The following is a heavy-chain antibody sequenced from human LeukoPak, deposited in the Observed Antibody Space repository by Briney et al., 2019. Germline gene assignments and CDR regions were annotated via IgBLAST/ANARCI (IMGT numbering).Heavy chain of an antibody. D-gene: IGHD2-15*01. CDR2: ISYDGSNK. CDR1: GFTFSSYG. Sequence: PGGSLRLSCAASGFTFSSYGMPWVRQAPGKGLEWVAVISYDGSNKYYADSVKGRFTISRDNSKNTLYLQMNSLRAEDTAVYYCAKLLFYCSGGSCYSDSLGDYWGQGTLVTVSS. V-gene: IGHV3-30*18. J-gene: IGHJ4*02. CDR3: AKLLFYCSGGSCYSDSLGDY.